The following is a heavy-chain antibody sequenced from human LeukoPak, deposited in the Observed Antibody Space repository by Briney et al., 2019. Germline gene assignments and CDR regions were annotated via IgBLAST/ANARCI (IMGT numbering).Heavy chain of an antibody. CDR1: GFTFDDYA. J-gene: IGHJ4*02. D-gene: IGHD3-9*01. Sequence: GSLSLSCAASGFTFDDYAMHWVRQAPGKGLEWVSLISGDGGSTYYADSVKGRFTISRDNSKNSLYLQMNSLRTEDTALYYCAKAGYFDWLLYYWGQGTLVTVSS. CDR2: ISGDGGST. V-gene: IGHV3-43*02. CDR3: AKAGYFDWLLYY.